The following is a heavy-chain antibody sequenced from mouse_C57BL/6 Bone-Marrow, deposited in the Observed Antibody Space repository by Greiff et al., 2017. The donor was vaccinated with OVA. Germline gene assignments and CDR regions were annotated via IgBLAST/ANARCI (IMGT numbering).Heavy chain of an antibody. Sequence: EVQGVESGGGLVQPGGSLSLSCAASGFTFTDYYMSWVRQPPGKALEWLGFIRNKANGYTTEYSASVKGRFTISRDNSQSILYLQMNALRAEDSATYYCASPPTTVVENYYAMDYWGQGTSVTVSS. D-gene: IGHD1-1*01. V-gene: IGHV7-3*01. CDR1: GFTFTDYY. J-gene: IGHJ4*01. CDR3: ASPPTTVVENYYAMDY. CDR2: IRNKANGYTT.